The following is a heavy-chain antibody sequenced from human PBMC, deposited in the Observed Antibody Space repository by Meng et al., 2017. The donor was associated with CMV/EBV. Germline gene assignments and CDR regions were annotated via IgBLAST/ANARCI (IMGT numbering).Heavy chain of an antibody. CDR3: ARGVSGYCSSTSCYYYYGMDV. V-gene: IGHV3-21*01. CDR1: GFTFSSYS. J-gene: IGHJ6*02. Sequence: GESLKISCAASGFTFSSYSMNWVRQAPGKGLEWVSSISSSSSYIYYADSVKGRFTISRDNAKNSLYLQMNSLRAEDTAVYYCARGVSGYCSSTSCYYYYGMDVWGQGTTVTVSS. CDR2: ISSSSSYI. D-gene: IGHD2-2*01.